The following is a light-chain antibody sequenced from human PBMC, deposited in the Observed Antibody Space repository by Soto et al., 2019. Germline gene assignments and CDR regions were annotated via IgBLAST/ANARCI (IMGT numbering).Light chain of an antibody. CDR3: SSYAGSNGV. CDR1: SSDVGGYNY. J-gene: IGLJ1*01. Sequence: QSVLTQPPSASWSPLQSVTISCTGTSSDVGGYNYVSWYQQHPGKAPKLMIYEVSKRPSGVPDRFSGSKSGNTASLTVSGLQAEDEADYYCSSYAGSNGVFGTGTKVTVL. CDR2: EVS. V-gene: IGLV2-8*01.